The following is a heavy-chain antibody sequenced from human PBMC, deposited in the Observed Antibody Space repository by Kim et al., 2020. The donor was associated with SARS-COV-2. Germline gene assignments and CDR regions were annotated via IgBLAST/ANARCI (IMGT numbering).Heavy chain of an antibody. V-gene: IGHV4-4*02. J-gene: IGHJ4*02. CDR3: ARDSKSSGWYGSGNFDY. D-gene: IGHD6-19*01. Sequence: LKSRVTISVDKSKNQFALKLSSVTAADTAVYYCARDSKSSGWYGSGNFDYWGQGTLVTVSS.